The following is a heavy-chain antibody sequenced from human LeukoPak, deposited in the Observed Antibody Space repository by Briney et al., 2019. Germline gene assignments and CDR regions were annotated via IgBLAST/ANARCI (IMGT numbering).Heavy chain of an antibody. CDR2: IYYSGST. CDR3: ARGSSGSGASVYYYYGMDV. CDR1: GGSISSYY. V-gene: IGHV4-59*01. J-gene: IGHJ6*02. D-gene: IGHD3-10*01. Sequence: SETLSLTCTVSGGSISSYYWSWIRQPPGKGLEWIGYIYYSGSTNYNPSPKSRVTISVDTSKNQFSLKLSSVTAADTAVYYCARGSSGSGASVYYYYGMDVWGQGTTVTVSS.